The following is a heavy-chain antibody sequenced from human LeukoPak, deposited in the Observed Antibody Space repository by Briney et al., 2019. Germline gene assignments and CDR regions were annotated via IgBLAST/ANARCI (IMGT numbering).Heavy chain of an antibody. Sequence: PSETLSLTCAVYGGSFIGHYWSWIRQPPGRGLEWVGEISHSGSTNYNPSLKGRVTISVDTSKSQFSPKLSSVTAADTAAYYCARGYCSSTSCYFSSDFYMDVWGKGTTVTVSS. CDR1: GGSFIGHY. CDR2: ISHSGST. D-gene: IGHD2-2*01. CDR3: ARGYCSSTSCYFSSDFYMDV. V-gene: IGHV4-34*01. J-gene: IGHJ6*03.